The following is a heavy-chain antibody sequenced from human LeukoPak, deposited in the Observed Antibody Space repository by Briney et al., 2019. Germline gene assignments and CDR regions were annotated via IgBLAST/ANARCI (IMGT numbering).Heavy chain of an antibody. CDR2: IYSGGTT. Sequence: GGSLRLSCAASEFTVSTNYMNWVRQAPGKGLEWVPAIYSGGTTYYADSVKGRFTISRDTSKNTLYLQMNSLRAEDTAVYYCARDGTLRAFDIWGQGTMVTVSS. J-gene: IGHJ3*02. CDR1: EFTVSTNY. V-gene: IGHV3-66*01. CDR3: ARDGTLRAFDI. D-gene: IGHD1-1*01.